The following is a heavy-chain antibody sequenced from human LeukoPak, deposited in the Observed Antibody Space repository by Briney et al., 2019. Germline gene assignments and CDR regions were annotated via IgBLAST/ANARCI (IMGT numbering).Heavy chain of an antibody. J-gene: IGHJ4*01. CDR3: AREGGGGYCTPTRCYYLDY. Sequence: ASVNVSCKASGGTFRTYSISWVRQAPGQGLEWMGGIIPIFGTTNYAQKFQGRVTITEDESTSTAYMELSSLRSEDTAVHYCAREGGGGYCTPTRCYYLDYWGLGTLVTVSS. D-gene: IGHD2-2*01. CDR2: IIPIFGTT. CDR1: GGTFRTYS. V-gene: IGHV1-69*13.